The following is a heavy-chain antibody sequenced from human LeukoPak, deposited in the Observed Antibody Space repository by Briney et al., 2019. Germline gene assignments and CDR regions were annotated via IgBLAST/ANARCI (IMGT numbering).Heavy chain of an antibody. CDR2: INPNSGGT. CDR1: GYTFTGYY. D-gene: IGHD6-19*01. CDR3: ARVSVRLAYFDY. V-gene: IGHV1-2*02. Sequence: GASVKVSCKASGYTFTGYYMHWVRQAPRQGLEWMGWINPNSGGTNYAQKFQGRVTMTRDTSISTAYMELSRLRSDDTAVYYCARVSVRLAYFDYWGQGTLVTVSS. J-gene: IGHJ4*02.